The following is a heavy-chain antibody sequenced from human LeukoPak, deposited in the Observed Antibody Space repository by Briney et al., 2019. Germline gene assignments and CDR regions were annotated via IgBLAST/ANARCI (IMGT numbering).Heavy chain of an antibody. J-gene: IGHJ6*03. CDR2: INPNSGDT. CDR1: GYTFTGYY. V-gene: IGHV1-2*02. D-gene: IGHD6-19*01. CDR3: ARDKASGWYLGVLGDYYYYYMDV. Sequence: GASVKVSCKASGYTFTGYYMHWVRQAPGQGLEWMGWINPNSGDTNYAQKFQGGVTMTRDTSISTAYMELSRLRSDDTAVYYCARDKASGWYLGVLGDYYYYYMDVWGKGTTVTISS.